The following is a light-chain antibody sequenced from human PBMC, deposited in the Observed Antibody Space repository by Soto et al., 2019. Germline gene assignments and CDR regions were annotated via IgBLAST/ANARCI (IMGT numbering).Light chain of an antibody. Sequence: DIVLTQSPCTLSLSPGERATLSCRARQSFSSSYLAWYQQNPGQAPRLLIYDASNRATGIPARFSGSGSGTDFTLTISSLEPEDFAVYYCQQRSNWPPTFGQGTRLEI. CDR2: DAS. CDR3: QQRSNWPPT. V-gene: IGKV3-11*01. CDR1: QSFSSSY. J-gene: IGKJ5*01.